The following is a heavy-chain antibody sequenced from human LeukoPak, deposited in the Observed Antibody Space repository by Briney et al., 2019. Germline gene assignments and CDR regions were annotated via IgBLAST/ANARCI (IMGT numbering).Heavy chain of an antibody. CDR2: ISGYDGKT. CDR3: ARDQPRRGPGNHDY. V-gene: IGHV1-18*01. J-gene: IGHJ4*02. Sequence: ASVKVSCKASGYTITTYGINWVRQAPGQGLEWMGWISGYDGKTSYAQKLRDRVTMLRDTDTSTVYTELRSLTTDDTAVYYCARDQPRRGPGNHDYWGQGTLVTVSS. CDR1: GYTITTYG. D-gene: IGHD1-26*01.